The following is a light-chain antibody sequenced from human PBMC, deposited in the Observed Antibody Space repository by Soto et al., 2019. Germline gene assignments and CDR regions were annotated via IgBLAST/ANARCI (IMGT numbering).Light chain of an antibody. CDR1: TSNIGSNY. CDR3: AVWDDSLSGWV. Sequence: QSVLTQPPSASGTPGQRITISCSGSTSNIGSNYVFWYHHLPGTAPKLLIYNNNLRPSGVPDRFSGSKSGTSASLAISGLRSEDEADYYCAVWDDSLSGWVFGGGTKVTVL. V-gene: IGLV1-47*02. CDR2: NNN. J-gene: IGLJ3*02.